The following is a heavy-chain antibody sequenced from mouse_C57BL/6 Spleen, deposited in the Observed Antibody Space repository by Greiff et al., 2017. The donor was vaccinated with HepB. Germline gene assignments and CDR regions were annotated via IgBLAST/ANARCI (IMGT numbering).Heavy chain of an antibody. V-gene: IGHV1-64*01. CDR3: ARQALAMDY. Sequence: QVQLQQSGAELVKPGASVKLSCKASGYTFTSYWLHWVKQRPGQGLEWIGMIHPNSGSTNYNEKFKRKATLTVDKSSSTAYMQLSSLTSEDSAVYYCARQALAMDYWGQGTSVTVSS. J-gene: IGHJ4*01. CDR2: IHPNSGST. CDR1: GYTFTSYW. D-gene: IGHD3-2*02.